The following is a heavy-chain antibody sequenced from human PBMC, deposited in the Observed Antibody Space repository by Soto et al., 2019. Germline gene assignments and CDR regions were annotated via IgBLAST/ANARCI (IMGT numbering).Heavy chain of an antibody. D-gene: IGHD6-19*01. CDR1: GGSISGSSYY. CDR3: ASGGEGSIAVAG. CDR2: IYYTGRT. Sequence: QLQLQESGPGLVKPSETLSLTCTVSGGSISGSSYYWGWIRQPPGKGLEWIGAIYYTGRTYYKPSLKSRVTISVETSKNQFSLKLNSVSAADTAVYYCASGGEGSIAVAGWGQGTLVTVSS. J-gene: IGHJ4*02. V-gene: IGHV4-39*01.